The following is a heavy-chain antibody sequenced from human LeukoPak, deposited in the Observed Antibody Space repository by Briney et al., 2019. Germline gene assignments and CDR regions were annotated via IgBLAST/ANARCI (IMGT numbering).Heavy chain of an antibody. V-gene: IGHV1-8*03. CDR2: MNPNSGNT. CDR3: AKDPLGYSYGYNWFDP. D-gene: IGHD5-18*01. Sequence: GASVKVSCKDSGYTFTSYDINWVRQATGQGLEWMGRMNPNSGNTGYAQKSQGRVTITRNTSISTAYMELSSLRAEDTAVYYCAKDPLGYSYGYNWFDPWGQGTLATVSS. CDR1: GYTFTSYD. J-gene: IGHJ5*02.